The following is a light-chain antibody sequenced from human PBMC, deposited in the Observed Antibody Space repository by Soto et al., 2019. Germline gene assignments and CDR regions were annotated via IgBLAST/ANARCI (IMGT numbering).Light chain of an antibody. CDR3: SSYTSSSSYV. CDR1: SSDVGGYKY. J-gene: IGLJ1*01. CDR2: DVS. Sequence: QSVLTQPASVSGSPGQSIAISCTGTSSDVGGYKYVSWYQQYPGKAPKLMIYDVSNRPSGVSDRFSGSKSGNTASLTISGLQSEDEADYSCSSYTSSSSYVFGTGTKVTVL. V-gene: IGLV2-14*01.